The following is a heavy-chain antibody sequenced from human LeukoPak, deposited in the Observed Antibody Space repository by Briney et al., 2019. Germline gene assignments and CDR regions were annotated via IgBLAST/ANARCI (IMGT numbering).Heavy chain of an antibody. J-gene: IGHJ4*02. CDR2: INSDGSST. D-gene: IGHD6-19*01. V-gene: IGHV3-74*01. CDR3: ASFAYSSGWYS. Sequence: PGGSLRLSCAASGFTFSNYWMHWVRHAPGKGLVWVSRINSDGSSTSYADSVKGRFAISRDNAKNTLYLQMNSLRAEDTAVYYCASFAYSSGWYSWGQGTLVTVSS. CDR1: GFTFSNYW.